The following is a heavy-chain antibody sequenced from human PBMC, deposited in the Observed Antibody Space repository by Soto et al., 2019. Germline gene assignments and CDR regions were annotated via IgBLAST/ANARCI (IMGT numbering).Heavy chain of an antibody. D-gene: IGHD6-13*01. J-gene: IGHJ3*02. CDR3: AKSIAAAGDAFDI. Sequence: GASVKVSCKASGYTFTSYYMHWVRQAPGQGLEWMGIINPSGGSTSYAQKFQGRVTMTRDTSTSTVYMELSSLRSEDTAVYYCAKSIAAAGDAFDIWGQGTMVTVS. V-gene: IGHV1-46*01. CDR2: INPSGGST. CDR1: GYTFTSYY.